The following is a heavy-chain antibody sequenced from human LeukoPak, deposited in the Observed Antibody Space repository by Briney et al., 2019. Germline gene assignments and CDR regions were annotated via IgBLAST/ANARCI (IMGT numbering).Heavy chain of an antibody. CDR3: AREVPLSAMGVYYYYMDV. D-gene: IGHD5-18*01. CDR1: GFTFSSYW. V-gene: IGHV3-11*01. CDR2: ISSSGSTI. Sequence: GGSLRLSCAASGFTFSSYWMSWIRQAPGKGLEWVSYISSSGSTIYYADSVKGRFTISRDNAKNSLYLQMNSLRAEDTAVYYCAREVPLSAMGVYYYYMDVWGKGTTVTISS. J-gene: IGHJ6*03.